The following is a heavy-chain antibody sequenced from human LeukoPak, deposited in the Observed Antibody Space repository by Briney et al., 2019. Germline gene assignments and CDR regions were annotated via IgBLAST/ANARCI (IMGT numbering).Heavy chain of an antibody. J-gene: IGHJ4*02. V-gene: IGHV3-23*01. D-gene: IGHD6-19*01. CDR2: ISGSGGST. CDR3: AKGGIAVAGYFDY. CDR1: GFTFSSYD. Sequence: GGSLRLSCAASGFTFSSYDMSWVRQAPGKGLEWVSSISGSGGSTYYADSVKGRFTISRDNANNTLYLQMNSLRAEDTAVYYCAKGGIAVAGYFDYWGQGTLVPVS.